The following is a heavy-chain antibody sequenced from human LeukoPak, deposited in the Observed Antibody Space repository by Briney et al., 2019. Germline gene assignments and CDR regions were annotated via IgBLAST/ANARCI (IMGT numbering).Heavy chain of an antibody. CDR2: INPNSGGT. V-gene: IGHV1-2*02. Sequence: ASVKVSCKASGYTFTGYYMHWVRQAPGQGLEWMRWINPNSGGTNYAQKFQGRVTMTRDTSISTAYMELSRLRSDDTAVYYCARDIVVVPAAAEHWGQGTLVTVSS. D-gene: IGHD2-2*01. CDR3: ARDIVVVPAAAEH. J-gene: IGHJ4*02. CDR1: GYTFTGYY.